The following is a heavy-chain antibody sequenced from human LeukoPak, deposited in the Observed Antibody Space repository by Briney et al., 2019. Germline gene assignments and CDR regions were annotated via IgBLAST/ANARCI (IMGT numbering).Heavy chain of an antibody. J-gene: IGHJ6*02. V-gene: IGHV1-2*02. Sequence: ASVKVSCKASGSTFTGYYMHWVRQAPGQGLEWMGWINPNSGGTNYAQKFQGRVTMTRDTSISTAYMELSRLRSDDTAVYYCARDFGIAARYYYYGMDVWGQGTTVTVSS. CDR1: GSTFTGYY. CDR2: INPNSGGT. D-gene: IGHD6-6*01. CDR3: ARDFGIAARYYYYGMDV.